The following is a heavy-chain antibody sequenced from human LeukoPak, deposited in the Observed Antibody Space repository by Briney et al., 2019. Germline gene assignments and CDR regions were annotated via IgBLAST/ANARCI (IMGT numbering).Heavy chain of an antibody. V-gene: IGHV4-34*01. Sequence: SETLSLTCAVYGGSFSGYYWSWIRQPPGKGLEWIGEINHSGSTNYNPSLKSRVTISVDMSKNRFSLKLSSVTAADTAVYYCASDGYSYGIVGWGQGTLVTVSS. D-gene: IGHD5-18*01. CDR1: GGSFSGYY. J-gene: IGHJ4*02. CDR2: INHSGST. CDR3: ASDGYSYGIVG.